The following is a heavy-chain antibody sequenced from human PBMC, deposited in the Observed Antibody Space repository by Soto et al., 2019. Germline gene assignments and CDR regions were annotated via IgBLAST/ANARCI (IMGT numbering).Heavy chain of an antibody. CDR3: ARHRFNYYDDTVYYYFDY. V-gene: IGHV1-18*04. CDR1: GYSFTSYG. Sequence: QVQLVQSGAEVKKPGASVKVSCKASGYSFTSYGISWVRQAPGQGPEWMGWISGHNGNTNHPQSLQGRVTMTTDTSRNTAYMELRSLRSDDTAVYYCARHRFNYYDDTVYYYFDYWGQGTLVTVSP. CDR2: ISGHNGNT. J-gene: IGHJ4*02. D-gene: IGHD3-22*01.